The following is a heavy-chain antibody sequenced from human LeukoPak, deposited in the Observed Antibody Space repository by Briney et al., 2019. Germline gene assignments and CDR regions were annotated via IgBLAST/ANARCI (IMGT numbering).Heavy chain of an antibody. Sequence: ASVKVSCKASGYTFTSYAMHWVRQVPGQRFEWMGWINAGNGNTRYSQKFQGRVTITRDTSASTASMELSSLRSEDTAVYYCARGDDYKYFDCWGQGTLVTVSS. CDR1: GYTFTSYA. CDR3: ARGDDYKYFDC. D-gene: IGHD4/OR15-4a*01. V-gene: IGHV1-3*01. CDR2: INAGNGNT. J-gene: IGHJ4*02.